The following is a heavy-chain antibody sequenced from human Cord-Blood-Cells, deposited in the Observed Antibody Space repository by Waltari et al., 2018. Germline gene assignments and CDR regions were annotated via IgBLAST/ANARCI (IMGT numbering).Heavy chain of an antibody. D-gene: IGHD2-2*01. CDR1: GGTFSSYA. V-gene: IGHV1-69*01. Sequence: QVQLVQSGAEVKKPGSSVKVSCKASGGTFSSYAISWVRQAPGQGVEWMGGISPIFGTANYAQKFQGRVTITADESTSTAYMELSSLRSEDTAVYYCARPSQYCSSTSCYAFDIWGQGTMVTVSS. CDR3: ARPSQYCSSTSCYAFDI. J-gene: IGHJ3*02. CDR2: ISPIFGTA.